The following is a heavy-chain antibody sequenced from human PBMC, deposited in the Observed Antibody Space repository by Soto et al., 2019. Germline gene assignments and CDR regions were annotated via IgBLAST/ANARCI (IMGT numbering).Heavy chain of an antibody. CDR2: IKQDGTSK. V-gene: IGHV3-7*05. Sequence: EVQLVESGGGLVQPGGSLRLSCEASGFTFTSYWMSWVRQAPGKGLEWVANIKQDGTSKYYADSVKGRFTVSRDNAKSSLHLQMDRLRDDDTAVYRCARLRFILTERDFDSWGQGTLVTVSS. CDR1: GFTFTSYW. J-gene: IGHJ4*02. CDR3: ARLRFILTERDFDS. D-gene: IGHD3-16*01.